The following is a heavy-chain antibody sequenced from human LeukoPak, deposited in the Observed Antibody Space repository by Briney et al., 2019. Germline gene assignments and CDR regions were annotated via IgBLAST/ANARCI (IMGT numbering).Heavy chain of an antibody. CDR2: IISQTSGGTT. CDR1: GLTFGDAW. V-gene: IGHV3-15*01. CDR3: ATYRYSHGSTGYPYFDF. Sequence: GGSRTLSCAASGLTFGDAWMTWVRQAPGKGLEWVARIISQTSGGTTDYAAPVRGRFTISRDDSKSTLYLQMNSLKTEDTAQYYCATYRYSHGSTGYPYFDFWGQGTLVTVSS. J-gene: IGHJ4*02. D-gene: IGHD3-22*01.